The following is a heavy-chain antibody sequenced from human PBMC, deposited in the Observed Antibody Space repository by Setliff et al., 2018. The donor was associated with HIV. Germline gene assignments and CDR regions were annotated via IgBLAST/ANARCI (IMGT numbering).Heavy chain of an antibody. CDR3: ASRSVAGAFDI. CDR1: GGSISSGAFY. Sequence: PSETLSLTCTVSGGSISSGAFYWSWIRQHPGKGLEWIGDIYYIGSTFYNPSLKSRITISVDTSKNHFSLRLRSVTAADTAVYYCASRSVAGAFDIWGRGTKVTVSS. D-gene: IGHD6-19*01. J-gene: IGHJ3*02. V-gene: IGHV4-31*03. CDR2: IYYIGST.